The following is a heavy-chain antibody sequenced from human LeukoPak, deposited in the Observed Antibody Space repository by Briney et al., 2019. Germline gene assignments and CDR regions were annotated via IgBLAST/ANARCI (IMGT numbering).Heavy chain of an antibody. D-gene: IGHD3-9*01. CDR3: AKNILTGYHYYYYGMDV. CDR1: GYTFTSYD. J-gene: IGHJ6*02. V-gene: IGHV1-8*01. Sequence: ASVKVSCKASGYTFTSYDFNWVRQATGQGLEWMGWMNPDSGNTGYAQKFQGRVTMTRNTSISTDYMELSSLRSEDTAVYYCAKNILTGYHYYYYGMDVWGQGTTVTVSS. CDR2: MNPDSGNT.